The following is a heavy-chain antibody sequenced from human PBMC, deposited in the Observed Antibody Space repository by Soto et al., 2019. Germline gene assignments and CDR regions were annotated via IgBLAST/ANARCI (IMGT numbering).Heavy chain of an antibody. CDR3: ARPAADTVTTTYYYGMDV. Sequence: PGESLKISCXGSGYSFTSYWISWVRQMPGKGLEWMGRIDPSDSYTNYSPSFQGHVTISADKSISTAYLQWSSLKASDTAMYYCARPAADTVTTTYYYGMDVWGQGTTVTVSS. CDR1: GYSFTSYW. V-gene: IGHV5-10-1*01. J-gene: IGHJ6*02. CDR2: IDPSDSYT. D-gene: IGHD4-17*01.